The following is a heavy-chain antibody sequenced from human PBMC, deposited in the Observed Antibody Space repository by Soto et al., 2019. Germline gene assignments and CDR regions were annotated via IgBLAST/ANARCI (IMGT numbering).Heavy chain of an antibody. V-gene: IGHV3-30-3*01. CDR1: GFNFNSHA. Sequence: QVQLVESGGGVVQPGRSLRLSCVASGFNFNSHAMHWVRQFPGKGLEWVAVISFSGNSKFYAESVEGRFTVSRDNSRNTLFLHMNDLRRENTAVYFCARPTSLLDYYYFALGVWGQGTTVTVS. J-gene: IGHJ6*02. CDR3: ARPTSLLDYYYFALGV. CDR2: ISFSGNSK.